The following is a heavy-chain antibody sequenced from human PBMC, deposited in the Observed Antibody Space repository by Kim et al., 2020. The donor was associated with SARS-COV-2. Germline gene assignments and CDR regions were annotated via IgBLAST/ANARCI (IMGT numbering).Heavy chain of an antibody. CDR2: ISASGGSI. J-gene: IGHJ2*01. CDR1: GFSFSDSV. D-gene: IGHD1-1*01. V-gene: IGHV3-23*01. Sequence: GSLRLSCAASGFSFSDSVMNWVRQPPGRGLEWVSTISASGGSINYADSAKGRLTVSRDNSMNTVYLHMNNVRVEDTAVYFCARDPPGNGDWYFDLWGGGTLVAVSP. CDR3: ARDPPGNGDWYFDL.